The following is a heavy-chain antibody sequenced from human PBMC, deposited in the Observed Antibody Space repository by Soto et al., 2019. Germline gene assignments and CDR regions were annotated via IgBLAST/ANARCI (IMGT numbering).Heavy chain of an antibody. V-gene: IGHV4-59*01. CDR1: GGSISSYY. CDR2: IYYSGST. CDR3: ARGARQYFQH. J-gene: IGHJ1*01. Sequence: PSETLSLTCTVAGGSISSYYWSRIRQPPGKGLEWIGYIYYSGSTNYNPSLKSRVTISVDTSKNQFSLKLSSVTAADTAVYYCARGARQYFQHWGRGTLVTVSS.